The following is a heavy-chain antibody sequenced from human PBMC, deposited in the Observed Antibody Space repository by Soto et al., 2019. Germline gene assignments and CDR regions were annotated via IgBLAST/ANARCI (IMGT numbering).Heavy chain of an antibody. D-gene: IGHD3-10*01. V-gene: IGHV3-30-3*01. Sequence: LRLSCAASGFNFSSYAMDWVRQAPGKGLEWVAVITYDGSNKYYAESVKGRFTISRDNSKNTLYLQMNSLRAEDMAVYYCATDVYVSASPAGWGQGTLVTVSS. CDR2: ITYDGSNK. CDR1: GFNFSSYA. J-gene: IGHJ4*02. CDR3: ATDVYVSASPAG.